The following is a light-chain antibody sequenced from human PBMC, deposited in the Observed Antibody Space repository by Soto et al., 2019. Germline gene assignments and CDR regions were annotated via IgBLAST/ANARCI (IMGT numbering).Light chain of an antibody. CDR3: AAWDDSLNGWV. Sequence: QPVLTQPPSASEAPRQRVTISCSGSSSNIGTNGVNWYQQLPGKAPKLLIYYDDLLPSGVSDRFSGSKSGTSASLAISGLQSEDESDNYCAAWDDSLNGWVFGGGTKLTVL. J-gene: IGLJ3*02. CDR1: SSNIGTNG. V-gene: IGLV1-36*01. CDR2: YDD.